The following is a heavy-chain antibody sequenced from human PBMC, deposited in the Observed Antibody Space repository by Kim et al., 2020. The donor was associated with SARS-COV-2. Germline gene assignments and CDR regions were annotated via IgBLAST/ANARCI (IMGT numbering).Heavy chain of an antibody. CDR2: IYYSGST. Sequence: SETLSLTCTVSGGSISSSSYYWGWIRQPPGKGLEWIGSIYYSGSTYYNPSLKSRVTISVDTSKNQFSLKLSSVTAADTAVYYCARDFIVVVPAAKGHSWFDPWGQGTLVTVSS. D-gene: IGHD2-2*01. V-gene: IGHV4-39*07. J-gene: IGHJ5*02. CDR1: GGSISSSSYY. CDR3: ARDFIVVVPAAKGHSWFDP.